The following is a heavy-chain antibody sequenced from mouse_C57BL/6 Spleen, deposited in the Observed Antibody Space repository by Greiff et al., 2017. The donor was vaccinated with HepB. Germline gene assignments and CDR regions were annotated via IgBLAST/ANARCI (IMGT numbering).Heavy chain of an antibody. Sequence: QVQLKQSGAELVRPGASVTLSCKASGYTFTDYEMHWVKQTPVHGLEWIGAIDPETGGTAYNQKFKGKAILTADKSSSTAYMELRSLTSEDSAVYYCTRDPQLGPIDYWGQGTTLTVSS. J-gene: IGHJ2*01. CDR2: IDPETGGT. CDR3: TRDPQLGPIDY. D-gene: IGHD4-1*02. CDR1: GYTFTDYE. V-gene: IGHV1-15*01.